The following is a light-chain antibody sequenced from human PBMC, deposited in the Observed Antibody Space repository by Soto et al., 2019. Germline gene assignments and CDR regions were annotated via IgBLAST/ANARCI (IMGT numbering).Light chain of an antibody. CDR3: QQFNTKPLT. CDR1: QGIATA. J-gene: IGKJ4*01. V-gene: IGKV1-13*02. Sequence: IQLTQSPSTLSASVGDRVTITCRASQGIATALAWYHQRPGNSPDLLVYDASTLQSGVPSRFSGSGSETDFRLTISGLQPEDFGHYYCQQFNTKPLTFGGGTRVEIK. CDR2: DAS.